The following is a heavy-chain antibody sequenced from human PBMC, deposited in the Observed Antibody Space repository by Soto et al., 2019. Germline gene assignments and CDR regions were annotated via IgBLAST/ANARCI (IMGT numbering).Heavy chain of an antibody. V-gene: IGHV6-1*01. Sequence: QVQLQQSGPVLVKPSQTLSLTCTISGDSVSSNTAGWNWIRQSPSRGIEWLGRTYYRSKWYNDYAVFVKSRIIINPDTSKNQFSLQLSSVTPEDTAVYYCASVEEGSGRIFDYWGQGTLVTVSS. D-gene: IGHD3-10*01. CDR1: GDSVSSNTAG. J-gene: IGHJ4*02. CDR3: ASVEEGSGRIFDY. CDR2: TYYRSKWYN.